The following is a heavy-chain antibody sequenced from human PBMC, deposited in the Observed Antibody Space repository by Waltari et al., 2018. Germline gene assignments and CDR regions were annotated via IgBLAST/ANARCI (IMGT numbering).Heavy chain of an antibody. V-gene: IGHV1-18*01. J-gene: IGHJ4*02. CDR3: ARDRGYGSGSYYTYFDY. Sequence: YGISWVRQAPGQGLEWMGWISAYNGNTNYAQKLQGRVTMTTDTSTSTAYMELRSLRSDDTAVYYCARDRGYGSGSYYTYFDYWGQGTLVTVSS. CDR1: YG. D-gene: IGHD3-10*01. CDR2: ISAYNGNT.